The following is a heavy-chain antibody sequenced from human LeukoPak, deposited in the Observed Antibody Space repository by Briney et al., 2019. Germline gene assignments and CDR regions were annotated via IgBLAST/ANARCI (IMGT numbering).Heavy chain of an antibody. Sequence: GGSLRLSCAASGFTFSNYWVHWVRQAPGKGLVWVSRINPDGSTINYADSVKGRFAISRDNAKNTLYLQMNSLRAEDTAVYYCATAGNYRFDYWGQGTLVTVSS. J-gene: IGHJ4*02. CDR2: INPDGSTI. V-gene: IGHV3-74*01. CDR3: ATAGNYRFDY. D-gene: IGHD1-7*01. CDR1: GFTFSNYW.